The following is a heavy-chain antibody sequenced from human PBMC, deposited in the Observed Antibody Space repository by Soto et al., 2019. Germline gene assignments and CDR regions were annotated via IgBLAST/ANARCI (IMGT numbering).Heavy chain of an antibody. V-gene: IGHV4-61*01. Sequence: SETLSLTCTVSGGSVSSGSYYWTWILHSPGKAPEWIGYIFHTVGTSYNPSLKSRVSISVDTSKNQFSLNVTSVSAADTAVYYCVGDRLAWFECDGFDNWGQGNMVTVSA. CDR1: GGSVSSGSYY. CDR2: IFHTVGT. J-gene: IGHJ5*02. D-gene: IGHD3-9*01. CDR3: VGDRLAWFECDGFDN.